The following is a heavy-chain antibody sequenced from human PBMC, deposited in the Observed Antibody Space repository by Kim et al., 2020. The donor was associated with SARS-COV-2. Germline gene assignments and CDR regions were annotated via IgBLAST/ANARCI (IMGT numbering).Heavy chain of an antibody. Sequence: ASVKVSCKASGYTFTSYGISWVRQAPGQGLEWMGWISAYNGNTNYAQKLQGRVTMTTDTSTSTAYMELRSLRSDDTAVYYCARPGGTIWFGEFHAFDIWGQGTMVTVSS. V-gene: IGHV1-18*01. J-gene: IGHJ3*02. D-gene: IGHD3-10*01. CDR2: ISAYNGNT. CDR1: GYTFTSYG. CDR3: ARPGGTIWFGEFHAFDI.